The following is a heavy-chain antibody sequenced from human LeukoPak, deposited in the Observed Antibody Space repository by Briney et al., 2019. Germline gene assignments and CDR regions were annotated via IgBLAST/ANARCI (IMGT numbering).Heavy chain of an antibody. J-gene: IGHJ4*02. CDR3: ARDLELGY. CDR2: IHYSGST. D-gene: IGHD5-24*01. V-gene: IGHV4-59*01. CDR1: GGSISGYY. Sequence: KPSETLSLTCTVSGGSISGYYWSWIRQPPGKGLEWIGLIHYSGSTNYNPSLKSRVTISVDTSKNQFSLKLSSVTAADTAVYYCARDLELGYWGQGTLVTVSS.